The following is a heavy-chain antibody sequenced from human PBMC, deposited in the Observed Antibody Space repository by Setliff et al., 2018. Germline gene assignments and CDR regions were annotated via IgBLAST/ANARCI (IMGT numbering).Heavy chain of an antibody. J-gene: IGHJ5*02. CDR1: GYTFANSI. D-gene: IGHD2-8*01. V-gene: IGHV1-18*04. Sequence: ASVKVSCKASGYTFANSIVSWVRQAPGQGLEWMGWISAYNGKTYIKEKFQGRLSMTTDTSTNTGYMELRNLTPDDTAVYFCERLVRYCTQRPCQRTQDADLWGQGTRVTVSS. CDR2: ISAYNGKT. CDR3: ERLVRYCTQRPCQRTQDADL.